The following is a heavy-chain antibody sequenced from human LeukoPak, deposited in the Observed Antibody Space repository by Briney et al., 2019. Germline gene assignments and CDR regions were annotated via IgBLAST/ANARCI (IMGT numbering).Heavy chain of an antibody. Sequence: GGSLRLSCAASGFTFSSYWMSWVRQAPGKGLEWVANIKQDGSEKYYVDSVKGRFTISRDNAKNSLYLQMNSLRAEETAVYYCARGEWELLAYYFDYWGQGTLVTVSS. V-gene: IGHV3-7*01. CDR2: IKQDGSEK. CDR3: ARGEWELLAYYFDY. CDR1: GFTFSSYW. J-gene: IGHJ4*02. D-gene: IGHD1-26*01.